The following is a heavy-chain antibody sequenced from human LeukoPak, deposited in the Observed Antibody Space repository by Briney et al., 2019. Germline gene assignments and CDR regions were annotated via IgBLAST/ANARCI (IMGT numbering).Heavy chain of an antibody. Sequence: PSETLSLTCADYGGSFSGYYWSWIRQPPGKGLEWIGEINHSGSTNYNPSLKSRVTISVDTSKNQFSLKLSSVTAADTAVYYCARVGTYYDSSGYGDWGQGTLVTVSS. CDR1: GGSFSGYY. J-gene: IGHJ4*02. CDR2: INHSGST. V-gene: IGHV4-34*01. CDR3: ARVGTYYDSSGYGD. D-gene: IGHD3-22*01.